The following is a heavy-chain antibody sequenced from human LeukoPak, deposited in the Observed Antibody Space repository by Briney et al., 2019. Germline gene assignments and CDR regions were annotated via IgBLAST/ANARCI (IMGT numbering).Heavy chain of an antibody. J-gene: IGHJ4*02. CDR3: ARQGTYSSAIGMGY. CDR1: GYTFTSYY. Sequence: GASVKVSCKASGYTFTSYYMHWVRQAPGQGLEWMGVINPSGGSTSYAQKFQGRVTMTRDTSTRAVYMEVNSLRSEDTAVHYCARQGTYSSAIGMGYWGQGTLVTVSS. D-gene: IGHD6-19*01. V-gene: IGHV1-46*01. CDR2: INPSGGST.